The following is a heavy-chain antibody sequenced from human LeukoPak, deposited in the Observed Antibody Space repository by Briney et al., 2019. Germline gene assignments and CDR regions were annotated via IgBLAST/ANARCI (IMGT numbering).Heavy chain of an antibody. D-gene: IGHD6-19*01. J-gene: IGHJ4*02. Sequence: GGSLRLSCAASRFTFSSYSMNWVRQAPGEGLEWVSYISGSSSTIYYADSVKGRFTISRDNAKNSLYLQMNSVRVEDTAFYYCAKDNRRHYTSGPNPDSLHWGQGALVTVSS. CDR2: ISGSSSTI. V-gene: IGHV3-48*01. CDR1: RFTFSSYS. CDR3: AKDNRRHYTSGPNPDSLH.